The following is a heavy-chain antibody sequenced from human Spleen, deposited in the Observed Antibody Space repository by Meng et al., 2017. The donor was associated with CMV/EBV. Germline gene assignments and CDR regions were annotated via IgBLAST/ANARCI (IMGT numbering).Heavy chain of an antibody. D-gene: IGHD3-10*01. V-gene: IGHV3-21*01. Sequence: ETLSLTCAASGFAFEDYTMYWVRQTPGKGLEWVSSISSSSSYIYYADSVKGRFTISRDNAKNSLYLQMNSLRAEDTAVYYCARAAGVLYGMDVWGQGTTVTVSS. CDR3: ARAAGVLYGMDV. CDR2: ISSSSSYI. CDR1: GFAFEDYT. J-gene: IGHJ6*02.